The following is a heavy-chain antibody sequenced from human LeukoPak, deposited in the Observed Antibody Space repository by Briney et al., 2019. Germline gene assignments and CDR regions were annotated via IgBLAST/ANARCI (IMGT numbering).Heavy chain of an antibody. J-gene: IGHJ6*03. Sequence: PSQTLSLTCTVSGGSISSGGYYWSWIRQHPGKGLEWIGYIYYSGSTYYNPSLKSRVTISVDTSKNQFSLKLSSVTAADTALYFGGGGGYYYGSGRLSYYYYYMDVWGKGTTVTVSS. V-gene: IGHV4-31*03. D-gene: IGHD3-10*01. CDR2: IYYSGST. CDR3: GGGGYYYGSGRLSYYYYYMDV. CDR1: GGSISSGGYY.